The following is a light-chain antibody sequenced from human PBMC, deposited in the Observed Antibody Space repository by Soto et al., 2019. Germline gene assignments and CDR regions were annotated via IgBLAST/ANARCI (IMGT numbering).Light chain of an antibody. CDR2: TSN. J-gene: IGLJ1*01. CDR1: SANIGAGHD. CDR3: QSFDTRLHGSV. Sequence: QSVLMQPPSVSGAPGQRVTFSCTGSSANIGAGHDVHWYQQLPGTAPKLLIHTSNSRPPGVPDRFSGSKSGTSASLAITGLQAEDEADYYCQSFDTRLHGSVLATGPKATVL. V-gene: IGLV1-40*01.